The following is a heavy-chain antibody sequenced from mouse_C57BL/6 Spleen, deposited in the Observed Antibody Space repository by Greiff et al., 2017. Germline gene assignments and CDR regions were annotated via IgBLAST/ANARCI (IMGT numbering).Heavy chain of an antibody. CDR2: ISSGSSTI. D-gene: IGHD1-1*01. J-gene: IGHJ4*01. CDR1: GFTFSDYG. CDR3: ARSGSSYVYYYAMDY. V-gene: IGHV5-17*01. Sequence: DVHLVESGGGLVKPGGSLKLSCAASGFTFSDYGMHWVRQAPEKGLEWVAYISSGSSTIYYADTVKGRFTISRDNAKNTLFLQMTSLRSEDTAMYYCARSGSSYVYYYAMDYWGQGTSVTVSS.